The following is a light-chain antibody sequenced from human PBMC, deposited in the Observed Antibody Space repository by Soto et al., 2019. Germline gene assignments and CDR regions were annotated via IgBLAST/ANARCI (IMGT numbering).Light chain of an antibody. CDR2: GVS. CDR3: QQYGSSPWT. V-gene: IGKV3-20*01. Sequence: EIVLTQFPGTLSLSPGERATLSCWASQSVTSTYLTWYQQKPGQAPRLLLYGVSTRATGIPDRFSGSGSGTDFTLTISRLEPEDFAVYYCQQYGSSPWTFGRGTKVDIK. CDR1: QSVTSTY. J-gene: IGKJ1*01.